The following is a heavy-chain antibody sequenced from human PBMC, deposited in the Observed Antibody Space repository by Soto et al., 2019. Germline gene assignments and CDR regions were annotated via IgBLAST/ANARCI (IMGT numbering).Heavy chain of an antibody. D-gene: IGHD3-3*01. Sequence: ASVKVSCKASGYTFTSYYMHWVRQAPGQGLEWMGIINPSGGSTSYAQKFQGRVTMTRDTSTSTVYVELSSLRSEDTAVYYCARDIYRDFWSGYYYYYGMDVWGQGTTVTVSS. CDR3: ARDIYRDFWSGYYYYYGMDV. CDR2: INPSGGST. CDR1: GYTFTSYY. V-gene: IGHV1-46*01. J-gene: IGHJ6*02.